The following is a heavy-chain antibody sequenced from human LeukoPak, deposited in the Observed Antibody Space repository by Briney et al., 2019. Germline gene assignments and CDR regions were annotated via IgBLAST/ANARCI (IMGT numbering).Heavy chain of an antibody. CDR2: MYAGGNT. CDR1: GFTVSTKY. J-gene: IGHJ4*02. V-gene: IGHV3-53*01. D-gene: IGHD3-10*01. CDR3: AKDYRFGELLAAYFDY. Sequence: GGSLRLSCTASGFTVSTKYMNWVRQAPGKGLEWVSLMYAGGNTYYADSVEGRFAISRDTPKNTLYLQMNSLRVEDTAVYYCAKDYRFGELLAAYFDYWGQGALVTVSS.